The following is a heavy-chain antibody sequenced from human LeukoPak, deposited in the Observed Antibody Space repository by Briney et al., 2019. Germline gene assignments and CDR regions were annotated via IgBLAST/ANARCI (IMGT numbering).Heavy chain of an antibody. Sequence: GGSLRLSCAVSGFSFRSHWVSWARQAPGKGPEWVANIKQDGIEKYYVDSVKGRFTISRDNAKNSLYLQMDSLRVEDTAVYYCARVKGYSGSFNRDFDYWGQGTLVTVSS. D-gene: IGHD1-26*01. J-gene: IGHJ4*02. CDR1: GFSFRSHW. V-gene: IGHV3-7*01. CDR2: IKQDGIEK. CDR3: ARVKGYSGSFNRDFDY.